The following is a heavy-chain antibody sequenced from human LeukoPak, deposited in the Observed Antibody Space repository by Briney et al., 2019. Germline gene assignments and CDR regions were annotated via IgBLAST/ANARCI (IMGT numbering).Heavy chain of an antibody. V-gene: IGHV3-15*01. CDR3: TADLGYHDAFDI. J-gene: IGHJ3*02. Sequence: GGSLRLSCAASGFTFSNAWMSWVRQAPGKGLEWVGRIKSKTDGGTTDYAAPVKGRFTISRDDSKNTLYLQMNSLKTEDTAVYYCTADLGYHDAFDIWGQGTMVTVSS. D-gene: IGHD5-18*01. CDR1: GFTFSNAW. CDR2: IKSKTDGGTT.